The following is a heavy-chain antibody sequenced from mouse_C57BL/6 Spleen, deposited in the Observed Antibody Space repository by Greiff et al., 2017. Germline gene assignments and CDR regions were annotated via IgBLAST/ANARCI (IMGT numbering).Heavy chain of an antibody. J-gene: IGHJ2*01. Sequence: VKLQQPGAELVMPGASVKLSCKASGYTFTSYWMHWVKQRPGQGLEWIGEIDPSDSYTNYNQKFKGKSTLTVDKSSSTAYMQLSSLTSEDSAVYYCARSNHYFDYWGQGTTLTVSS. CDR2: IDPSDSYT. CDR3: ARSNHYFDY. CDR1: GYTFTSYW. D-gene: IGHD2-5*01. V-gene: IGHV1-69*01.